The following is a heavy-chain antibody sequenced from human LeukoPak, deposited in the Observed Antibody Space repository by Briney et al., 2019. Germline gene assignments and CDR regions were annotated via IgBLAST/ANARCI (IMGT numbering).Heavy chain of an antibody. CDR2: ISYDGSNK. D-gene: IGHD2-15*01. V-gene: IGHV3-30*04. CDR1: GFTFSSYA. CDR3: ARDLPCSGGSCHDWFDP. J-gene: IGHJ5*02. Sequence: GGSLRLSCAASGFTFSSYAMHWVRQAPGKGLEWVAVISYDGSNKYYADSVKGRFTISRDNSKNTLYLQMNSLRAEDTAVYYCARDLPCSGGSCHDWFDPWGQGTLVTVSS.